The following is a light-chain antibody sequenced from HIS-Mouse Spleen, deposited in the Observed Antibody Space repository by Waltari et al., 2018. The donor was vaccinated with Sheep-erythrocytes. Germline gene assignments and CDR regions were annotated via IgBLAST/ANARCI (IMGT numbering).Light chain of an antibody. V-gene: IGLV2-8*01. J-gene: IGLJ3*02. CDR1: SRAVGGDTY. CDR3: SSYAGSNNWV. Sequence: QSALTQPPSASGSPGQPVPIYSTGTSRAVGGDTYVSWYQHHPGKAHNLMIYEVSKRPSGVPDRFSGSKSGNTASLTVSGLQAEDEADYYCSSYAGSNNWVFGGGTKLTVL. CDR2: EVS.